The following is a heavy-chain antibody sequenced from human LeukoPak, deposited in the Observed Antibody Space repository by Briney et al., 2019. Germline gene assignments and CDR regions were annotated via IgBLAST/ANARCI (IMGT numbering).Heavy chain of an antibody. CDR2: INPYSGDT. V-gene: IGHV1-2*02. J-gene: IGHJ5*02. CDR3: ARRQVTNWFDP. Sequence: GASLKVSCKASGYTFTDYYLHWVRQAPGQGLEWMGWINPYSGDTNYAQKFQGRVTMTRDTSISTAYMEPSRLRSDDTAVYYCARRQVTNWFDPWSQGTVVTVSS. CDR1: GYTFTDYY. D-gene: IGHD2-21*02.